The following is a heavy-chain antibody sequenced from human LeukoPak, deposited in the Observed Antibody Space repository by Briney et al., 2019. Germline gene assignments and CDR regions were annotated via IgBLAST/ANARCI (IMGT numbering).Heavy chain of an antibody. Sequence: TSETLSLTCAVSGGSFSGYYWTWIRQPPGKGLEWIGEINHSGNANYNPSLKSRVTISVDTSKNQFSLKLSSVTAADTAVYYCARVPRLWSGYYHGYYYGMDVWGQGTTVTVSS. J-gene: IGHJ6*02. CDR3: ARVPRLWSGYYHGYYYGMDV. V-gene: IGHV4-34*01. D-gene: IGHD3-3*01. CDR2: INHSGNA. CDR1: GGSFSGYY.